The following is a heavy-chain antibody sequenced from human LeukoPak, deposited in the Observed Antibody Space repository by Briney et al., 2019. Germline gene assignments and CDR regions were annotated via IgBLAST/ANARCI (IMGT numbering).Heavy chain of an antibody. V-gene: IGHV4-59*01. CDR1: GGSISSFY. J-gene: IGHJ4*02. CDR2: IYYSGST. CDR3: AREDRYYFDY. Sequence: SETLSLTCTVSGGSISSFYWSWIRQPPGKGLEWIGYIYYSGSTNYNPSLESRVTISLDTSKNQFSLKLSSVTAADTAVYFCAREDRYYFDYWGQGTLVTVSS.